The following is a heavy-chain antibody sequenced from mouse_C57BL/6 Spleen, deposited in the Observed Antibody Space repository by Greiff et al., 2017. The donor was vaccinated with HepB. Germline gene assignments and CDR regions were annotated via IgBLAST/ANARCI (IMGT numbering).Heavy chain of an antibody. CDR3: ARGLYGLDY. Sequence: EVKLQESGPGLVTPSQSLSLTCSVPGYSITSGYSWNWIRQFPGNKLEWMGYISYDGSNNYNPSLKNRISITRDTSKNQFFLKLNSVTTEDTATYYCARGLYGLDYWGQGTTLTVSS. CDR2: ISYDGSN. V-gene: IGHV3-6*01. J-gene: IGHJ2*01. D-gene: IGHD1-1*02. CDR1: GYSITSGYS.